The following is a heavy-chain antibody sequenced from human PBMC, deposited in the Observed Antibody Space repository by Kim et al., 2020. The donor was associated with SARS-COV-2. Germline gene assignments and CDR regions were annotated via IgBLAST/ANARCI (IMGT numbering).Heavy chain of an antibody. CDR1: GYTFTNFC. J-gene: IGHJ4*02. D-gene: IGHD2-2*02. CDR3: ARQGCTTTSCHTIDY. V-gene: IGHV5-51*01. CDR2: IYPVDSET. Sequence: GESLKISCKGSGYTFTNFCIDWVRQMSGKGLEFMGIIYPVDSETRYRPPFQGQVTIPVDKSISPAFLQWSSLETSDTAVYYCARQGCTTTSCHTIDYWGQGTLVTVSS.